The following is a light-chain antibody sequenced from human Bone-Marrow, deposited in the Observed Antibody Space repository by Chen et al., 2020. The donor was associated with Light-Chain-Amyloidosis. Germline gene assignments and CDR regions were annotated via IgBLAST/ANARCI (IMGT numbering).Light chain of an antibody. CDR2: SAT. CDR1: TGAVTSGHY. J-gene: IGLJ3*02. CDR3: LLYYGASWV. V-gene: IGLV7-43*01. Sequence: QTVVTQEPSLTVSPGGTVTLTCASSTGAVTSGHYPNWFQQKPGQAPRALIYSATNQPSGTPARFSGSLLGGTAALTLSSVQPEDEAEYYCLLYYGASWVFGGGTKLTVL.